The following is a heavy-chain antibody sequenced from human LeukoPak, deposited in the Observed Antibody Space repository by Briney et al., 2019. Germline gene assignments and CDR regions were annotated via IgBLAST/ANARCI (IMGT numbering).Heavy chain of an antibody. V-gene: IGHV1-46*01. CDR3: AREAPRTYYFDH. CDR2: INPNGGST. D-gene: IGHD1-14*01. Sequence: VASVKVSCKASGYTFTSYFMHWVRQAPGQGLEWMGIINPNGGSTTYAPKFQGRVTMTRDTSTSTVYMDLNGLTSEDTAVYYCAREAPRTYYFDHWGQGTLVTVSS. CDR1: GYTFTSYF. J-gene: IGHJ4*02.